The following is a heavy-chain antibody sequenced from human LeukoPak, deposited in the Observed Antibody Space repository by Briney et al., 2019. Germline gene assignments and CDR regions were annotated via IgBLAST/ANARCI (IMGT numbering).Heavy chain of an antibody. J-gene: IGHJ4*02. CDR2: IYYAGNT. D-gene: IGHD3-22*01. V-gene: IGHV4-59*01. Sequence: PSETLSLTCTVSGGSISSYYWSWIRQPPGKGLEWIWYIYYAGNTNYNPSLKSRVTISVDTSKNQFSLKLSSVTAADTAVYYCARGYYDSGDFRFDYWGQGTLVTVSS. CDR1: GGSISSYY. CDR3: ARGYYDSGDFRFDY.